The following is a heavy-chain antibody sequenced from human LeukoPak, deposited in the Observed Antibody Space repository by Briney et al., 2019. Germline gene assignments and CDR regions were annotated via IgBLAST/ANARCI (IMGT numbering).Heavy chain of an antibody. CDR2: IYSGGST. Sequence: GGSLRLSCAASGFTVSSNYMSWVRQAPGKGLEWVSVIYSGGSTYYADSVKGRFTISRDNSKNTLYLQMNSLRAEDTAVYYCARPPDYGDSWYYYGMDVWGQGTTVTVSS. CDR1: GFTVSSNY. D-gene: IGHD4-17*01. CDR3: ARPPDYGDSWYYYGMDV. J-gene: IGHJ6*02. V-gene: IGHV3-66*04.